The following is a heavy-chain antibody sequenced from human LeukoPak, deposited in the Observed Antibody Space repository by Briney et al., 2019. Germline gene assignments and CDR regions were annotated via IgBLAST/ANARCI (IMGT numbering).Heavy chain of an antibody. J-gene: IGHJ4*02. CDR2: VSDTGGTT. CDR1: GFTFNSYE. D-gene: IGHD2-15*01. Sequence: TGGSLRLSCAASGFTFNSYEMNWVRQAPGKGLEWVSSVSDTGGTTYYADSVKGRFTISRDNSKNTLYLQMNSLRAEDTAVYYCAKAGDIVVVVAAKGGDYWGQGTLVTVSS. V-gene: IGHV3-23*01. CDR3: AKAGDIVVVVAAKGGDY.